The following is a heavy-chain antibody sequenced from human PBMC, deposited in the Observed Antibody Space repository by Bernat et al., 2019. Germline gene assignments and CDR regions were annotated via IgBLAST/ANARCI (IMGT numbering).Heavy chain of an antibody. D-gene: IGHD3-3*01. CDR1: GFTFSSYG. CDR3: ARDSAYDFWSGYLDV. J-gene: IGHJ6*04. Sequence: QVQLVESGGGVVQPGRSLRLSCAASGFTFSSYGMHWVRQAPGKGLEWVAVIWYDGSNKYYADSVKGRFTISRDNSKNTLYLQMNSLRVEDTAVYYCARDSAYDFWSGYLDVWGKGTTVTVSS. V-gene: IGHV3-33*01. CDR2: IWYDGSNK.